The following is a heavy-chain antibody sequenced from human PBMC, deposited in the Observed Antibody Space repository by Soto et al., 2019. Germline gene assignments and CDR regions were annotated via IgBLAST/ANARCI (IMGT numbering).Heavy chain of an antibody. CDR2: ISSNSAYI. J-gene: IGHJ5*02. CDR1: GFTFRSFT. Sequence: PGGSLRLSCAASGFTFRSFTMNWVRQAPGKGLERVSTISSNSAYIYYTDALGGRFTISRDNAKNSLHLQMNSLRAEDTAVYYCTRDASRDSSARGWFDPWGPGTLVTVSS. D-gene: IGHD6-13*01. V-gene: IGHV3-21*01. CDR3: TRDASRDSSARGWFDP.